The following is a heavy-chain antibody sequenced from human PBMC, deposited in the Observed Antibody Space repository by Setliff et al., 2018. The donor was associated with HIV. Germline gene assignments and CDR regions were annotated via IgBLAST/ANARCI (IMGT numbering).Heavy chain of an antibody. V-gene: IGHV4-39*07. CDR1: GGSIISSSYY. Sequence: SETLSLTCTVSGGSIISSSYYWAWIRQPPGKGLEWIGTMYYRGTTYNNPSLKSRVTFSADTSKNQFSLRLSSVTAADTAVYYCGRLSETAMASFDSWGQGTLVTVSS. J-gene: IGHJ4*02. D-gene: IGHD5-18*01. CDR2: MYYRGTT. CDR3: GRLSETAMASFDS.